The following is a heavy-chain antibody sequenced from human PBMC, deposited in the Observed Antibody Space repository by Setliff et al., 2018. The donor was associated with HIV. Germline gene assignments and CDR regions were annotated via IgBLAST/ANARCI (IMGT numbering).Heavy chain of an antibody. Sequence: ASVKVSCKASGYSFSDYYIHWVRQAPGKGLEWMANFDPEDGETFYAQNLQGRVTMTTDKSTSTAYMELRSLRSDDTAVYYCARGQYGDELFDYWGQGTLVTVSS. V-gene: IGHV1-24*01. D-gene: IGHD4-17*01. CDR2: FDPEDGET. J-gene: IGHJ4*02. CDR1: GYSFSDYY. CDR3: ARGQYGDELFDY.